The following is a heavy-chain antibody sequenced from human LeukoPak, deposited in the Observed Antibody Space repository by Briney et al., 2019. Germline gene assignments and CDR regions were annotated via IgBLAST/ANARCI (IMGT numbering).Heavy chain of an antibody. V-gene: IGHV3-23*01. Sequence: GGSLRLSCAAPGFTFSSHAMNWVRQAPGKGLEWLSAISGDGGSTHYADSVKGRFTISRDNAKNSLYLEMNSLRGEDTAVYFCVREVVAAAAINWFDSWGQGTLVTVFS. CDR2: ISGDGGST. D-gene: IGHD2-15*01. J-gene: IGHJ5*01. CDR1: GFTFSSHA. CDR3: VREVVAAAAINWFDS.